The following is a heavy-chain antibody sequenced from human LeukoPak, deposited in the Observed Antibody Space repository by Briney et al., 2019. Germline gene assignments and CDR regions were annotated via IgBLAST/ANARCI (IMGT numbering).Heavy chain of an antibody. CDR2: IYYTGST. V-gene: IGHV4-59*01. CDR1: GGSINNYY. J-gene: IGHJ4*02. D-gene: IGHD6-19*01. Sequence: SETLSLTCTVSGGSINNYYWSWIRQPPGKELEWIGYIYYTGSTNYNPPLNSRVTISLDTSKNQFSLRLNSVTAADTAVYFCARGGWSLDYWGQGTLVTVSS. CDR3: ARGGWSLDY.